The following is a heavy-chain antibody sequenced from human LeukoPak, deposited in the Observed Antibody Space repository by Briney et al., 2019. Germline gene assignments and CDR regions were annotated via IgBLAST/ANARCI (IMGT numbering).Heavy chain of an antibody. CDR2: IYYSGST. CDR3: ARGNYDYVWGGIDY. CDR1: GGSISSYY. D-gene: IGHD3-16*01. J-gene: IGHJ4*02. V-gene: IGHV4-59*01. Sequence: SETLSLTCTVSGGSISSYYWSWIRQPPGKGLEWIGYIYYSGSTNYNPSLKSRVTISVDTSKNQFSLKLSSVTAADTAVYYCARGNYDYVWGGIDYWGQGTLVTVSS.